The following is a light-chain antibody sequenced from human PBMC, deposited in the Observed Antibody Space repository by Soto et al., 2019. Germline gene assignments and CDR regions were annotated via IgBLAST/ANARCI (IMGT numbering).Light chain of an antibody. Sequence: DIQMTQSPSTLSASVGDRVTITCRASQRISRWLAWYQQKPGKAPKLLIYKASSLESGVPSRFSGSGSGTEFTLTISSLQPDDFATYYCHQYSTYFRTFGPGTKVEGK. CDR1: QRISRW. J-gene: IGKJ1*01. CDR3: HQYSTYFRT. CDR2: KAS. V-gene: IGKV1-5*03.